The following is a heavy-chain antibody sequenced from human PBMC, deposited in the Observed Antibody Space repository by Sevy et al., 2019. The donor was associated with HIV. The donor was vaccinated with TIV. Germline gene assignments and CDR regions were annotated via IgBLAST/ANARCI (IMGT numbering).Heavy chain of an antibody. D-gene: IGHD6-6*01. CDR2: ISWNSVSL. V-gene: IGHV3-9*01. Sequence: GGSLRLSCAASGFMFSDYAMHWVRQAPGKGLEWVSGISWNSVSLDYADSVKGRFTISRDNAKNSLYLQMNRLRSEDTALYYCAKDNRPATMSNSSYYYYYGMDVWGQGTTVTVSS. CDR3: AKDNRPATMSNSSYYYYYGMDV. J-gene: IGHJ6*02. CDR1: GFMFSDYA.